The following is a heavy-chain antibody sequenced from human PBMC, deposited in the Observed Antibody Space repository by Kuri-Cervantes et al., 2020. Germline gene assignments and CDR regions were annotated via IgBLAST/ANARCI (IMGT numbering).Heavy chain of an antibody. J-gene: IGHJ5*02. CDR3: ARDRLGSSGQGWFDP. Sequence: ASVKVSCKASGYTFTSYGITWVRQAPGQRLEWMGWISAYNGNTNYAQKLQGRVTMTTDTSTSTAYMELRSLRSDDTAVYYCARDRLGSSGQGWFDPWGQGTLVTVSS. V-gene: IGHV1-18*01. D-gene: IGHD3-22*01. CDR1: GYTFTSYG. CDR2: ISAYNGNT.